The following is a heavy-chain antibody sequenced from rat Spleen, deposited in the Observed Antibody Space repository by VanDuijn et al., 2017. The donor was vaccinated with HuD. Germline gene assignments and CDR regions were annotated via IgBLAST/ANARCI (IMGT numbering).Heavy chain of an antibody. Sequence: EVQLVESGGGLVQPGRSLKLSCAASGFTFSNYYMAWVRQAPTKGLEWVAYISTGGGSTYYRDSVKGRFTISRDDAKSTLYLQMDSLRSEDTATYYCTTDLDYYDGSYYVNWFAYWGQGTLVTVSS. V-gene: IGHV5-27*01. CDR2: ISTGGGST. D-gene: IGHD1-12*02. CDR3: TTDLDYYDGSYYVNWFAY. CDR1: GFTFSNYY. J-gene: IGHJ3*01.